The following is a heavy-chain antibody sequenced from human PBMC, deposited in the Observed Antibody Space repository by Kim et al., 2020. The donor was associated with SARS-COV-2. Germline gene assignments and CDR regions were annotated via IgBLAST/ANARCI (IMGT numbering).Heavy chain of an antibody. CDR3: ARGYSSGWGDWYFDL. D-gene: IGHD6-19*01. CDR2: IGTAGDT. J-gene: IGHJ2*01. V-gene: IGHV3-13*01. Sequence: GGSLRLSCAASGFTFSSYDMHWVRQATGKGLEWVSAIGTAGDTYYPGSVKGRFTISRENAKNSLYLQMNSLRAGDTAVYYCARGYSSGWGDWYFDLWGRGTLVTVSS. CDR1: GFTFSSYD.